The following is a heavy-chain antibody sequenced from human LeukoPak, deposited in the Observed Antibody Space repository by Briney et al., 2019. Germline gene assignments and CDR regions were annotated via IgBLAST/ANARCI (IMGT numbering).Heavy chain of an antibody. V-gene: IGHV4-34*01. Sequence: SETLSLTCAVYGGSFSGYYWSWIRQPPGKGLEWIGEINHSGSTNYNPSLKSRVTISVDTSKNQFSLKLSSVTAADTAVYYCARARDYGDYVGLGDYYYYYMDVWGKGTTVTVSS. CDR1: GGSFSGYY. J-gene: IGHJ6*03. CDR2: INHSGST. CDR3: ARARDYGDYVGLGDYYYYYMDV. D-gene: IGHD4-17*01.